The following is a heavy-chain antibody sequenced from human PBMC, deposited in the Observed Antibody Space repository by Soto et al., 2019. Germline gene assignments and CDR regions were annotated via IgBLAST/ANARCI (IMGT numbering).Heavy chain of an antibody. Sequence: QITLKESGPTLVKPTQTLTLTCTFSGFSLSTSAEGVGWIRQPPGKALEWLALIYWDGDERYSPSLKSRLTIPKDTSKNHVVLTMTNMDPADTATYSCAHGSCTSADCYPNPYLDYWGQGILVTVSS. CDR1: GFSLSTSAEG. CDR2: IYWDGDE. CDR3: AHGSCTSADCYPNPYLDY. J-gene: IGHJ4*02. D-gene: IGHD2-2*01. V-gene: IGHV2-5*02.